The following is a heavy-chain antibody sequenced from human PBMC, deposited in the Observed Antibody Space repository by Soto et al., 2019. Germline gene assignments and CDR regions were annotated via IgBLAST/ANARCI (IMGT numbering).Heavy chain of an antibody. CDR2: ISTDGSET. V-gene: IGHV3-64D*06. CDR1: GFTFSGAT. Sequence: GGSLRLSCSASGFTFSGATMHWVRQAPGKGLEWVSAISTDGSETCYADSVKGRFTISRDNSKNTLHLQMTTLRTGDTAVYYCLRDIFGVVILGCWGQRTTVTVSS. J-gene: IGHJ4*02. CDR3: LRDIFGVVILGC. D-gene: IGHD3-16*02.